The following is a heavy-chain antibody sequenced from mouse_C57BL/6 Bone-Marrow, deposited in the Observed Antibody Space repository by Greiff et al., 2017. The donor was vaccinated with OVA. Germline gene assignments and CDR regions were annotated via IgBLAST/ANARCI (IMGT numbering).Heavy chain of an antibody. V-gene: IGHV5-6*01. Sequence: EVQLVESGGDLVKPGGSLKLSCAASGFTFSSYGMSWVRQTPDKRLGWVATISSGGSYTYYPDSVKGRFTISRDNAKNTLYLQMSSLKSEDTAMYYCARHYYGSSDYWGQGTTLTVSS. D-gene: IGHD1-1*01. CDR3: ARHYYGSSDY. CDR1: GFTFSSYG. J-gene: IGHJ2*01. CDR2: ISSGGSYT.